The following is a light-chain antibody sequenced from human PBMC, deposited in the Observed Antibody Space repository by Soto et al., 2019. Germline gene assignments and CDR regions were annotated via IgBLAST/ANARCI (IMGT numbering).Light chain of an antibody. CDR3: AAWDDSLNGWV. V-gene: IGLV1-44*01. CDR1: SSSIGSNS. Sequence: QSVLTQPPSASGTPGQRVTISCSGSSSSIGSNSIYWYQCLPGTAPKLLISSNNQRPSGVPDRFSGSRSGTSASLAISGLQSEDEADYYCAAWDDSLNGWVFGGGTKLTVL. CDR2: SNN. J-gene: IGLJ3*02.